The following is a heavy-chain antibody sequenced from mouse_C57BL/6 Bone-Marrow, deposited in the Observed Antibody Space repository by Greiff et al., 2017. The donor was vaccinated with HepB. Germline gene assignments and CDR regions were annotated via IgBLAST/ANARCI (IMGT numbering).Heavy chain of an antibody. Sequence: QVQLKESGPELVKPGASVKISCKASGYSFTSYYIHWVKQRPGQGLEWIGWIYPGSGNTKYNEKFKGKATLTADTSSSTAYMQLSSLTSEDSAVYYCPITTVVAKKDYYAMDYWGQGTSVTVSS. CDR1: GYSFTSYY. J-gene: IGHJ4*01. D-gene: IGHD1-1*01. CDR2: IYPGSGNT. V-gene: IGHV1-66*01. CDR3: PITTVVAKKDYYAMDY.